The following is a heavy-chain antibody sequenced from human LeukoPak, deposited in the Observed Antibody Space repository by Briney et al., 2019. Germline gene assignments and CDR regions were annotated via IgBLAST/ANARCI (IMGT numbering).Heavy chain of an antibody. J-gene: IGHJ4*02. D-gene: IGHD5-18*01. Sequence: GESLKISCKASGYSFTSYWIGWVRQMPGEGLEWMGIIDPSDSETRYTPYFQGQETISVDKSLTTADLQWNSLKASDTAMYYCARQTAMGRSGDYWGQGTLVTVSS. CDR3: ARQTAMGRSGDY. CDR1: GYSFTSYW. CDR2: IDPSDSET. V-gene: IGHV5-51*01.